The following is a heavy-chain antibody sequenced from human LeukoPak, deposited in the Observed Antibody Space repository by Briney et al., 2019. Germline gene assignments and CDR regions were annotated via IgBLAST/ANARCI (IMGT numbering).Heavy chain of an antibody. Sequence: PSETLSLTCTVSGGSLSPYYWTWIRQPPRKGLEWIGYIYHTGTTRYNPSLNSRVTISVETSKNQFSLRLNSVTAADTAVYYCARPVDIAAAGTTWFDPWGQGTLVTVSS. CDR1: GGSLSPYY. V-gene: IGHV4-59*08. CDR2: IYHTGTT. J-gene: IGHJ5*02. CDR3: ARPVDIAAAGTTWFDP. D-gene: IGHD6-13*01.